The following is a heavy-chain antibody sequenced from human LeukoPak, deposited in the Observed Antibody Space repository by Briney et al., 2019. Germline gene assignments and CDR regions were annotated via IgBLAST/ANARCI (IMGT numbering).Heavy chain of an antibody. CDR3: ARDYSSSWYNWFDP. Sequence: SETLSLTCAVSGYSISSGYYWGWIRQPPGKGLEWIGSIYHSGSTYYNPSLKSRVTISVDTSKSQFSLKLSSVTAADTAVYYCARDYSSSWYNWFDPWGQGTLVTVSS. CDR1: GYSISSGYY. J-gene: IGHJ5*02. D-gene: IGHD6-13*01. CDR2: IYHSGST. V-gene: IGHV4-38-2*02.